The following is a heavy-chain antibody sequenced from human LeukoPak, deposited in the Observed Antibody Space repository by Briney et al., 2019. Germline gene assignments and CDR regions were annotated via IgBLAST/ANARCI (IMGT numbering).Heavy chain of an antibody. D-gene: IGHD3-3*01. CDR1: GYTFTSYD. J-gene: IGHJ6*03. CDR2: MNPNSGNT. CDR3: ARVADPYDFWSGYYPGRFYYYYYMDV. V-gene: IGHV1-8*01. Sequence: EASVKVSCKASGYTFTSYDINWVRQATGQGLEWMGWMNPNSGNTGYAQKFQGRVTMTRSTSISTAYMELSSLRSEDTAVYYCARVADPYDFWSGYYPGRFYYYYYMDVWGKGTTVTVSS.